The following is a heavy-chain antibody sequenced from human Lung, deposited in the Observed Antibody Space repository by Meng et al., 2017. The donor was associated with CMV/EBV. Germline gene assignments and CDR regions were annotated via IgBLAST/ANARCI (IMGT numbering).Heavy chain of an antibody. CDR2: MNPNSGNT. CDR3: ARRRGGSSWGDFDY. Sequence: SXXVSCXASGYTFTSYDINWVRQATGQGLEWMGWMNPNSGNTGYAQNFQGRVTMTRNTSISTVYMELSGLRSEDTAVYYCARRRGGSSWGDFDYWGRGKVVNGAS. D-gene: IGHD6-6*01. J-gene: IGHJ4*02. CDR1: GYTFTSYD. V-gene: IGHV1-8*01.